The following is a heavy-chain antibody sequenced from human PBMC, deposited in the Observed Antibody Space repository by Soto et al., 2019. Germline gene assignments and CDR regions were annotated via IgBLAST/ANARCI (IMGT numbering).Heavy chain of an antibody. J-gene: IGHJ6*02. V-gene: IGHV4-59*12. D-gene: IGHD3-10*01. CDR2: IYYSGST. Sequence: SETLSLTCTVSGGSISSYYWSWIRQPPGKGLEWIGYIYYSGSTNYNPSLKSRVTISVDTSKNQFSLKLSSVAAADTAVYYCARLNSYYYGSGSYYRGRSGKSYGMDVWGQGTTVTVSS. CDR1: GGSISSYY. CDR3: ARLNSYYYGSGSYYRGRSGKSYGMDV.